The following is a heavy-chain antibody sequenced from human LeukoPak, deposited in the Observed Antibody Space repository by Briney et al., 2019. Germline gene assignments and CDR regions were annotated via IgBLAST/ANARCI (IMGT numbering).Heavy chain of an antibody. D-gene: IGHD6-19*01. V-gene: IGHV3-53*01. CDR1: NFIVSGNY. Sequence: GGSLRLSCAASNFIVSGNYMTWVRQTPGMGLECVSVMYTEDVTYYADSVKGRFTIPRDNSKNTLYLQMNSLRTEDTAVYYCAGGRGGWYAFESWGQGTLVTVSS. CDR2: MYTEDVT. CDR3: AGGRGGWYAFES. J-gene: IGHJ4*02.